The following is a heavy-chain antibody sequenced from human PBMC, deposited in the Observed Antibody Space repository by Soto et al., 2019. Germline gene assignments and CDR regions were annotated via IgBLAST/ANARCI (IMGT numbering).Heavy chain of an antibody. Sequence: PSETLSLTCAVYGGSFSGYYWSWIRQPPGKGLEWIGEINHSGSTNYNPSLKSRVTISVDTSKNQFSLKLSSVTAADTAVYYCARGFHSSSYNHYYYYYGMDVWGQGTTV. D-gene: IGHD6-13*01. V-gene: IGHV4-34*01. CDR3: ARGFHSSSYNHYYYYYGMDV. CDR2: INHSGST. J-gene: IGHJ6*02. CDR1: GGSFSGYY.